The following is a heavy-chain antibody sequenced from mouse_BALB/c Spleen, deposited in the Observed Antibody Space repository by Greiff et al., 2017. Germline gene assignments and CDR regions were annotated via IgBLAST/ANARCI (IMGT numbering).Heavy chain of an antibody. Sequence: VQLQQSGAELVRPGSSVKISCKASGFAFSSYWMNWVKQRPGQGLEWIGQIYPGDGDTNYNGKFKGKATLTADKSSSTAYMQLSSLTSEDSAVFFCARWRDGYYEDYWGQGTTVTVSA. V-gene: IGHV1-80*01. CDR2: IYPGDGDT. CDR1: GFAFSSYW. J-gene: IGHJ2*01. D-gene: IGHD2-3*01. CDR3: ARWRDGYYEDY.